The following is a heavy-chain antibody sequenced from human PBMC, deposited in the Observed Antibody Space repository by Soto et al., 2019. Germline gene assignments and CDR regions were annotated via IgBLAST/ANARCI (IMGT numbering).Heavy chain of an antibody. CDR3: VKDAFGGSDVDDT. Sequence: GGSLRLSCGASGFIFSKYVMYWVRQAPGKGLEWVAGISYDGGDKYYADSVKGRFTISRDNSKNTLSLQMNSLRFDDTAFYYCVKDAFGGSDVDDTWGQGTLVTVSS. CDR1: GFIFSKYV. J-gene: IGHJ5*02. CDR2: ISYDGGDK. D-gene: IGHD3-16*01. V-gene: IGHV3-30*18.